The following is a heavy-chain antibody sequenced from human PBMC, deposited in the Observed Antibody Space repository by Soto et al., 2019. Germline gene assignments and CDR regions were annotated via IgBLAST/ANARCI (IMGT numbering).Heavy chain of an antibody. CDR1: GFTFSTYW. CDR3: ARDGAGSGWFY. J-gene: IGHJ4*02. Sequence: EVQLVESGGGLVQPGGSLRLSCAASGFTFSTYWMIWVRQAPGKGLEWVANINERGSEEHYVASVKGRFTISRDNAKNLLYLQLNSLRAEDTAVYYCARDGAGSGWFYWGQGTPVTV. V-gene: IGHV3-7*03. D-gene: IGHD6-19*01. CDR2: INERGSEE.